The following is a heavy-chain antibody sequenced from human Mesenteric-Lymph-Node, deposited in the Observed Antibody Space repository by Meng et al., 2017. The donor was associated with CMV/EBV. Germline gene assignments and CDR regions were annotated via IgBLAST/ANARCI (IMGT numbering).Heavy chain of an antibody. CDR3: ARDANSGWYFDY. CDR2: ISSRGTV. D-gene: IGHD6-19*01. CDR1: GITFSTYE. J-gene: IGHJ4*02. V-gene: IGHV3-48*03. Sequence: GESLKISCAASGITFSTYEMNWVRQAPGKELEWVAYISSRGTVEYADSVKGRFTISRDNAANSLYLQMRNLRAEDTAVYYCARDANSGWYFDYWGQGTLVTVSS.